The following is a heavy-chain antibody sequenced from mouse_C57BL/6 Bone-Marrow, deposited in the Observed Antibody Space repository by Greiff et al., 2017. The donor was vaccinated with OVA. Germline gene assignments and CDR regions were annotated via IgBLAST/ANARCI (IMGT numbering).Heavy chain of an antibody. Sequence: QVQLQQSGPGLVAPSQSLSITCTVSGFSLTSYAISWVRQPPGKGLEWLGVIWTGGGTNYNSALKSRLSISKDNSKSQVFLKMNSLQTDDTARYYCARIYYYGSVYAMDYWGQGTSVTVSS. V-gene: IGHV2-9-1*01. J-gene: IGHJ4*01. D-gene: IGHD1-1*01. CDR2: IWTGGGT. CDR1: GFSLTSYA. CDR3: ARIYYYGSVYAMDY.